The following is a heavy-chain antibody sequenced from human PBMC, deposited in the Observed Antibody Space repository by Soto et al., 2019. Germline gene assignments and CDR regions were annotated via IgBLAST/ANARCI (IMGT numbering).Heavy chain of an antibody. CDR1: GGSISSGGYY. CDR3: ARATVGETGTTGIDYYYYGMDV. Sequence: QVQLQESGPGLVKPSQTLSLTCTVSGGSISSGGYYWSWIRQHPGKGLEWIGYIYYSGSTYYNPSLKSRVTISVDTSKNQFSLKLSSVTDADTAVYYCARATVGETGTTGIDYYYYGMDVWGQGTTVTVSS. CDR2: IYYSGST. J-gene: IGHJ6*02. D-gene: IGHD1-7*01. V-gene: IGHV4-31*03.